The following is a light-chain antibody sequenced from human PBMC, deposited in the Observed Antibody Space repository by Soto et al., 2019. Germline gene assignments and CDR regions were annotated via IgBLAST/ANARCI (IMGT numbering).Light chain of an antibody. CDR2: DAS. V-gene: IGKV1-5*01. Sequence: DIKMTQSPSTLSASEGDRVIISCRASQSISSWLAWYQQKPGKAPKLLIYDASILESGVPSRFSGSGSGTQFTLTISSLQPEDFATYYCQQLNSYPITFGQGTRLEI. J-gene: IGKJ5*01. CDR1: QSISSW. CDR3: QQLNSYPIT.